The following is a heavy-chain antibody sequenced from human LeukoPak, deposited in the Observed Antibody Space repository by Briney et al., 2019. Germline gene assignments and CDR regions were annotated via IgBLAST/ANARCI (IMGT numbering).Heavy chain of an antibody. Sequence: RPGGSLRLSCAASRFTFSSYSMNWVRQAPGKGLEWVSSISSSGSYIYYADSVKGRFTISRDNAKNSLYLQMNSLRAEDTAVYYCARAAPGRPRNWYFDLWGRGTLVTVSS. CDR3: ARAAPGRPRNWYFDL. V-gene: IGHV3-21*01. J-gene: IGHJ2*01. CDR1: RFTFSSYS. CDR2: ISSSGSYI.